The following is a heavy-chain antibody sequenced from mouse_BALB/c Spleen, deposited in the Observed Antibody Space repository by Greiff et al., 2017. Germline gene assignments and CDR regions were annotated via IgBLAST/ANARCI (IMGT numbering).Heavy chain of an antibody. D-gene: IGHD1-1*01. Sequence: EVKLQESGPGLVKPSQSLSLTCTVTGYSITSDYAWNWIRQFPGNKLEWMGYISYSGSTSYNPSLKSRISITRDTSKNQFFLQLNSVTTEDTATYYCARGGTTVVANFDYWGQGTTLTVSS. CDR1: GYSITSDYA. CDR3: ARGGTTVVANFDY. J-gene: IGHJ2*01. CDR2: ISYSGST. V-gene: IGHV3-2*02.